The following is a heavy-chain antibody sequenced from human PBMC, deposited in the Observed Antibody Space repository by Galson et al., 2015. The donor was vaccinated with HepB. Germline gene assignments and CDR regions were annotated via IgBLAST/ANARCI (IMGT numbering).Heavy chain of an antibody. CDR1: GFTFSSYA. J-gene: IGHJ4*02. D-gene: IGHD2-21*01. CDR2: ISGSGGST. Sequence: SLRLSCAASGFTFSSYAMSWVRQAPGKGLEWVSAISGSGGSTYYADSVKGRFTISRDNSKNTLYLQMNSLRAEDTAVYYCARGSGYSLPIDYWGQGTLVTVSS. CDR3: ARGSGYSLPIDY. V-gene: IGHV3-23*01.